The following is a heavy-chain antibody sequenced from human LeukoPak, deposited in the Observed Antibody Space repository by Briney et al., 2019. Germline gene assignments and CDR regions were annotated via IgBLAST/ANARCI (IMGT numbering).Heavy chain of an antibody. V-gene: IGHV3-23*01. CDR1: GFTFSNYA. CDR3: TKVIRNYDMAFDY. D-gene: IGHD3-9*01. J-gene: IGHJ4*02. Sequence: AGGSLRLSCATSGFTFSNYAMSWVRQVPGKGLEWVSSIGGNDGKTYYRDSVKGRFTISRDNSKNTLYLQVNSLRAEDTAVYHCTKVIRNYDMAFDYWGQGTLVTVSS. CDR2: IGGNDGKT.